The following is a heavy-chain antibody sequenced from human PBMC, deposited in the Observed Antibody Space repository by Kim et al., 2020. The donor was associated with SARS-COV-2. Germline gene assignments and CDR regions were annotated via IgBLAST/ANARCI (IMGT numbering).Heavy chain of an antibody. CDR2: LYYSGRT. CDR3: ARTSSGPHDAFDT. D-gene: IGHD3-22*01. CDR1: GGSISSSSYY. V-gene: IGHV4-39*01. Sequence: SETLSLTCTVSGGSISSSSYYWGWIRQPPGKGLEWIAILYYSGRTYYNPSLKSRVTISLDTSKNQFSLKLSSVTAADTAVYYCARTSSGPHDAFDTWGQG. J-gene: IGHJ3*02.